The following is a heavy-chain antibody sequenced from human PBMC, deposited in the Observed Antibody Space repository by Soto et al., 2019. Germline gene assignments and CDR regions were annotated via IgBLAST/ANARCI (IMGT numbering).Heavy chain of an antibody. D-gene: IGHD5-18*01. V-gene: IGHV3-21*01. CDR3: ARDQPGYSYGYGLGY. J-gene: IGHJ4*02. CDR2: ISSSSSYI. CDR1: GLTFGSYS. Sequence: EVQLVESGGGLVKPGGSLRLSCAASGLTFGSYSMNWFRKAPGKGLEWVSSISSSSSYIYYADSVKGRFTISRDNAKNSLYLQMNSLRAEDTAVYYCARDQPGYSYGYGLGYWGQGTLVTVSS.